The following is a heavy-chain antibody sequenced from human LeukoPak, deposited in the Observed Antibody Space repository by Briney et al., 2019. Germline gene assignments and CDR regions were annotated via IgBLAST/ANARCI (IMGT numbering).Heavy chain of an antibody. V-gene: IGHV3-30*03. CDR1: GFTFSSYG. Sequence: GGSLRLSCAASGFTFSSYGMHWVRQAPGKGLEWVAVISYDGSNKYYADSVKGRFTISRDNSKNTLYLQMNSLRAEDTAVYYCAREWGGGSYLEFDYWGQGTLVTVSS. J-gene: IGHJ4*02. CDR3: AREWGGGSYLEFDY. CDR2: ISYDGSNK. D-gene: IGHD1-26*01.